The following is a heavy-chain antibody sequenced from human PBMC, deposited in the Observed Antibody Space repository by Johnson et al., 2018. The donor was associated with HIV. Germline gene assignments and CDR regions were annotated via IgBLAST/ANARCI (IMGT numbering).Heavy chain of an antibody. Sequence: QVQLVESGGGVVQPGRSLRLSCAASDFTFTNNAIHWVRQAPGKGLEWVAVISNDGTNTYYADSVKGRFTISRDNSRNSVSLQMIILRPKDTAMYYCAKDRGLLDAFDIWGQGTMVTVSS. CDR3: AKDRGLLDAFDI. CDR1: DFTFTNNA. V-gene: IGHV3-30*04. J-gene: IGHJ3*02. CDR2: ISNDGTNT.